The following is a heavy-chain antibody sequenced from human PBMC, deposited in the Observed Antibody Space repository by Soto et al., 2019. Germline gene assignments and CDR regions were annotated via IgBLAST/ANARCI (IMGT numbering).Heavy chain of an antibody. D-gene: IGHD1-26*01. CDR2: IIPIFDTA. J-gene: IGHJ4*02. CDR1: GGTFSSYA. Sequence: SVKVSCKASGGTFSSYAISWVRQAPGQGLEWMGGIIPIFDTANYAQKFQGRVTITADESTSTAYMELSSLRSEDTAVYYCARSRGSYYRYYFDYRGQGTLVTVSS. CDR3: ARSRGSYYRYYFDY. V-gene: IGHV1-69*13.